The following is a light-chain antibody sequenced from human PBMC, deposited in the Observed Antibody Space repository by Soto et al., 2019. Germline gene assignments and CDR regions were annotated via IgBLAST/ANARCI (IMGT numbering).Light chain of an antibody. CDR1: QTVSTN. V-gene: IGKV3-15*01. J-gene: IGKJ2*01. Sequence: ETVMTQSPATLSVSPGEGATLSCRASQTVSTNLAWYQQIPGQAPRPLIYGASTRATGTPARFSGSGSGTEFTLTISSLQSEDFAVYYCQQYNYWPYTFGQGTKLEIK. CDR3: QQYNYWPYT. CDR2: GAS.